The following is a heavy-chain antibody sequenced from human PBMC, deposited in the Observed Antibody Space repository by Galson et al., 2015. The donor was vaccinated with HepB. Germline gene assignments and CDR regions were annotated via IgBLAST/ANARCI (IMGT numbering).Heavy chain of an antibody. CDR2: IYNDDNT. CDR3: VRERADGYFDWFPAH. Sequence: SLRLSCAVSGFTVSYNYMRWVRQAPGKGLEWVSIIYNDDNTNYADTVKGRFTVSRHNSMNTMYLQMNSLRTEDTAVYFCVRERADGYFDWFPAHWGQGTLVTVSS. D-gene: IGHD3-9*01. CDR1: GFTVSYNY. V-gene: IGHV3-53*04. J-gene: IGHJ4*02.